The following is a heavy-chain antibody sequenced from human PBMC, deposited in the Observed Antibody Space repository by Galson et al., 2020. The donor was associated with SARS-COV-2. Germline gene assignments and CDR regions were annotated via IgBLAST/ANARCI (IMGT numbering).Heavy chain of an antibody. CDR2: ISASGGST. Sequence: GGSLRLSCAASGFTFSSYAVSWVRQAPGKRLEWVSDISASGGSTYYADSVKGRFTISRDNSKNTLYLQMNSLRAEDTAIYYCARSTSVAGTSSWFDPWGQGTLVTVSS. CDR1: GFTFSSYA. V-gene: IGHV3-23*01. D-gene: IGHD6-19*01. J-gene: IGHJ5*02. CDR3: ARSTSVAGTSSWFDP.